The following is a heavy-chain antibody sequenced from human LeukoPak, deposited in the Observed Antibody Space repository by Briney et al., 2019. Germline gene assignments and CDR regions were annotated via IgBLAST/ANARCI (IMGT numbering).Heavy chain of an antibody. CDR3: AREGVRYYIDY. V-gene: IGHV3-21*01. CDR2: ISTTSTYI. CDR1: GFTFSSYT. J-gene: IGHJ4*02. Sequence: GGSLRLSCAASGFTFSSYTMNWVRQAPGKGPEWVSAISTTSTYIYYADSVKGRFTISRDNAKNSLYLQMNSLRAEDTAVYFCAREGVRYYIDYWGQGTLVTVSS.